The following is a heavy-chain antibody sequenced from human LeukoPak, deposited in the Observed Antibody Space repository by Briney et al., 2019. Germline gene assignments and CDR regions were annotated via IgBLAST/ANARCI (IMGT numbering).Heavy chain of an antibody. V-gene: IGHV3-48*03. J-gene: IGHJ4*02. CDR2: ISSGAKTI. Sequence: GGSLRLSCEASGFTFSSHEMNRVRQAPGKGLEWVSYISSGAKTISYADSVKGRFTISRDNAKNSLYLQMNSLRAEDTAVFYCARGGGEDDYWGQGTLVTVSS. CDR1: GFTFSSHE. D-gene: IGHD3-16*01. CDR3: ARGGGEDDY.